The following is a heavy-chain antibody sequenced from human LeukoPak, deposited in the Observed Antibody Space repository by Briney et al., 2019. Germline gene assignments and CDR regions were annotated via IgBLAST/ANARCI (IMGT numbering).Heavy chain of an antibody. V-gene: IGHV5-51*01. J-gene: IGHJ5*01. CDR2: IYPGDSAT. Sequence: GASLKISCRVSGYSFTSYWIGWVRQMPGKGLEGMGIIYPGDSATRYNPTFQGQVTISATKPISTAYLHWSSVKATDTPTTYCARCDGGRDQFYSWGQGTLVTVSS. CDR1: GYSFTSYW. D-gene: IGHD2-21*01. CDR3: ARCDGGRDQFYS.